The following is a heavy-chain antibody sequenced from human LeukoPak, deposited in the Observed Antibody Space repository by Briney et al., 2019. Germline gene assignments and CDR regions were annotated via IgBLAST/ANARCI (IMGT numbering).Heavy chain of an antibody. D-gene: IGHD6-19*01. CDR1: GFSFRIHS. J-gene: IGHJ1*01. CDR3: ARGPGIAVAPLQH. V-gene: IGHV3-21*01. Sequence: GRSLRLSCASSGFSFRIHSVNRFRPAPGTGLKSVSSISGDSSYIYYADSVRGRFTISRDNAKNSMYLQMTSLRAEDTAMYYCARGPGIAVAPLQHWGQGTLVTVSS. CDR2: ISGDSSYI.